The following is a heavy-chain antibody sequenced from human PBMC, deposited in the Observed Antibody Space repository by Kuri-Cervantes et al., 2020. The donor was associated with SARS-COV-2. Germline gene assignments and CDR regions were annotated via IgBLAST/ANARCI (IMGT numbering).Heavy chain of an antibody. J-gene: IGHJ4*02. D-gene: IGHD1-7*01. CDR2: ISGSGGST. Sequence: GESLKISCAASGFTFSSYAMSWVRQAPGKGLEWVSAISGSGGSTYYADSVKGRFTVSRDNSKNTLYLQINSLRLEDTAVYYCAKDLSYNWNYVGGIDYWGQGTLVTVSS. CDR3: AKDLSYNWNYVGGIDY. CDR1: GFTFSSYA. V-gene: IGHV3-23*01.